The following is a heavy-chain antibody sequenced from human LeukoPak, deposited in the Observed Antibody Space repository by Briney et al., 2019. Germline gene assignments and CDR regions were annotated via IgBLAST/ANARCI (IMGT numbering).Heavy chain of an antibody. CDR1: GFTFSSYA. D-gene: IGHD4-17*01. Sequence: GGSLRLSCAASGFTFSSYAMSWVRQAPGKGLEWVSAISGSGGSTYYADSVKGRFTISRDNAKNSLYLQMNSLRAEDTAVYYCARDLYATVTTSWGQGTLVTVSS. CDR2: ISGSGGST. CDR3: ARDLYATVTTS. V-gene: IGHV3-23*01. J-gene: IGHJ4*02.